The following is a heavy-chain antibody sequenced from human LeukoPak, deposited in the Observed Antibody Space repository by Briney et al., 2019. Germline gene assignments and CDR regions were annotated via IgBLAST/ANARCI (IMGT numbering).Heavy chain of an antibody. Sequence: PSETLSLTCTVSGGSISSSSYYWGWIRQPPGKGLEWIGSIYYSGSTYYNPSLKSRVTISVDTSKNQFSLKLSSVTAADTAVYYCARFSSSSSYFDHWGQGTLVTVSS. CDR2: IYYSGST. J-gene: IGHJ4*02. V-gene: IGHV4-39*01. D-gene: IGHD6-13*01. CDR1: GGSISSSSYY. CDR3: ARFSSSSSYFDH.